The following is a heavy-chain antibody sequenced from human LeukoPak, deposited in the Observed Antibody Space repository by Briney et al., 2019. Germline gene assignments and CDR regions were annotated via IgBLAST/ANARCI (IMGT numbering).Heavy chain of an antibody. J-gene: IGHJ4*02. CDR2: IIPIFGTA. CDR3: ARGRKYSPIPGSHSKSHFDY. Sequence: ASVKVSCKASGGTFSSYAISWVRQAPGQGLEWMGGIIPIFGTANYAQKFQGRVTITADESTSTAYMELNSLRAEDTAVYYCARGRKYSPIPGSHSKSHFDYWGQGTLVTVSS. D-gene: IGHD2-21*01. CDR1: GGTFSSYA. V-gene: IGHV1-69*13.